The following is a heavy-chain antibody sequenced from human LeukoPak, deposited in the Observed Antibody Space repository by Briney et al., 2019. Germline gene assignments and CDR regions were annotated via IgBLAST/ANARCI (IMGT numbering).Heavy chain of an antibody. CDR3: AKDQSADIVATMDYYYGMDV. D-gene: IGHD5-12*01. V-gene: IGHV3-9*01. CDR1: GFTFDDYA. CDR2: ISWNSGSI. J-gene: IGHJ6*02. Sequence: GGSLRPSCAASGFTFDDYAMHWVRQAPGKGLEWVSGISWNSGSIGYADSVKGRFTISRDNAKNSLYLQMNSLRAEDTALYYCAKDQSADIVATMDYYYGMDVWGQGTTVTVSS.